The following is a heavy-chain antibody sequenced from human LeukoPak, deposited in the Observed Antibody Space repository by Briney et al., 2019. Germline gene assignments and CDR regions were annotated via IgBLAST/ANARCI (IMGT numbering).Heavy chain of an antibody. CDR1: GFTFSSYA. CDR3: ARDHQNYDILTGYYTPQGVYDY. CDR2: ISGSGGST. V-gene: IGHV3-23*01. D-gene: IGHD3-9*01. Sequence: GGSLRLSCAASGFTFSSYAMSWVRQAPGKGLEWVSAISGSGGSTYYADSVKGRFTISRDNAKNSLYLQMNSLRAEDTAVYYCARDHQNYDILTGYYTPQGVYDYWGQGTLVTVFS. J-gene: IGHJ4*02.